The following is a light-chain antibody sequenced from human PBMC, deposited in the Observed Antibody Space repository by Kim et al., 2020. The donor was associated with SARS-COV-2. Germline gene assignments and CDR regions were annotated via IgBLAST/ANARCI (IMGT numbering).Light chain of an antibody. CDR1: SSNIGSNT. CDR2: SNN. J-gene: IGLJ3*02. CDR3: AAWDDSLNGWV. Sequence: ELTQPPSASGTPGQRVTISCSGSSSNIGSNTVNWYQQLPGTAPKLLIYSNNQRPSGVPDRFSGSKSGTAASLAISGLQSEDEADYYCAAWDDSLNGWVFGGGTQLTVL. V-gene: IGLV1-44*01.